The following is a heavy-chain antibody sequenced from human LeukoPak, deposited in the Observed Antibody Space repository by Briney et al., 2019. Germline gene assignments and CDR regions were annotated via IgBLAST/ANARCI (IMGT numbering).Heavy chain of an antibody. CDR3: ARDVLAYCGGDCYSGYFDY. CDR2: IYYSGTT. V-gene: IGHV4-59*01. CDR1: GGSISSYY. J-gene: IGHJ4*02. Sequence: PSETPSLTCTVSGGSISSYYWSWIRQPPGKGLEWIGYIYYSGTTKYNPSLKSRVTISVDTSRNQISLKLSSVTAADTAVYYCARDVLAYCGGDCYSGYFDYWGQGTLVTVSS. D-gene: IGHD2-21*02.